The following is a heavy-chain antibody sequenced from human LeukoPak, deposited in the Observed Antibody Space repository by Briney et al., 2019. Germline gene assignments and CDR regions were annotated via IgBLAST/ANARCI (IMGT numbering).Heavy chain of an antibody. Sequence: ASVKVSCKASGYTFTSYYMHWVRQAPRQGLEWMGMINPSSGSTSYAQKFQGRVTMTRDTSTSTVYMELSSLRSEDTAVYYCARDACSGGSCYLSWFDPWGQGTLVTVSS. D-gene: IGHD2-15*01. J-gene: IGHJ5*02. CDR2: INPSSGST. CDR1: GYTFTSYY. V-gene: IGHV1-46*01. CDR3: ARDACSGGSCYLSWFDP.